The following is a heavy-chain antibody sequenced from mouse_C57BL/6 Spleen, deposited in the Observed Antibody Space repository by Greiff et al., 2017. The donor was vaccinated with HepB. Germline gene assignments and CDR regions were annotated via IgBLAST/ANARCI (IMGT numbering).Heavy chain of an antibody. CDR1: GYSITSGYY. Sequence: EVQLQQSGPGLVKPSQSLSLTCSVTGYSITSGYYWNWIRQFPGNKLEWMGYISYDGSNNYNPSLKNRISITRDTSKNQSFLKLNSVTTEDTATYYCAREVDYWGQGTTLTVSS. V-gene: IGHV3-6*01. CDR3: AREVDY. CDR2: ISYDGSN. J-gene: IGHJ2*01.